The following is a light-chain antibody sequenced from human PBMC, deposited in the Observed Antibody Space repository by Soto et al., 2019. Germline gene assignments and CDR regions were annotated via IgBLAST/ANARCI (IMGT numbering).Light chain of an antibody. CDR3: QQYGSSVWT. CDR1: LSVTSNF. V-gene: IGKV3-20*01. J-gene: IGKJ1*01. CDR2: DAS. Sequence: EIVLTQSPGTLSLAPGERATLSCRASLSVTSNFLAWYQQKPGQAPRLLLYDASNRATGIPDRFSGSGSGTDFSLTNSRLEPVDFAVYYCQQYGSSVWTFGQGTRVEIK.